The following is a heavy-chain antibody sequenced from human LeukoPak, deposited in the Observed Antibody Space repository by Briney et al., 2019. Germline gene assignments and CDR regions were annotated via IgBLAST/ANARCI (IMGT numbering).Heavy chain of an antibody. CDR1: GGSISSYY. D-gene: IGHD3-10*01. V-gene: IGHV4-59*08. CDR3: ARHEGGSGSYYHLDY. J-gene: IGHJ4*02. Sequence: SETLSLTCAVYGGSISSYYWSWIRQPPGKGLEWIGYIYYSGRTNFNPSLKSRVTISVDTSKNQFSLKLSSVTAADTAVYYCARHEGGSGSYYHLDYWGQGTLVTVSS. CDR2: IYYSGRT.